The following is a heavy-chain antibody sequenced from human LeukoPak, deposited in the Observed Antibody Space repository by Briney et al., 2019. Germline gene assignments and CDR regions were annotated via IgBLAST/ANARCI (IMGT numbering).Heavy chain of an antibody. CDR2: IYYSGGP. Sequence: SETLSLTCTLAGGSISSYYWSWIRQPPGKGLEWIGYIYYSGGPNYHPSLKSRVTISVDTSKNQFSLKLSSVTAAHTAVYYCARANHYYDSSGYYSLFDYWGQGTLVTVSS. V-gene: IGHV4-59*08. CDR1: GGSISSYY. D-gene: IGHD3-22*01. CDR3: ARANHYYDSSGYYSLFDY. J-gene: IGHJ4*02.